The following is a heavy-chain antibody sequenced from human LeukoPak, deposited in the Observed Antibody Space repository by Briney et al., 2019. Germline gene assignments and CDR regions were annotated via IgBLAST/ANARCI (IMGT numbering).Heavy chain of an antibody. CDR1: GFTFSNYD. Sequence: SGGSLRLSCAASGFTFSNYDMSWVRQSPGKGLEWGSVIYSGGSTYYADCVKGRFTISRANSKNTLYLQMNSLRAEDTAVYYCARFSSGWYSAFDIWGQGTMVTVSS. D-gene: IGHD6-19*01. J-gene: IGHJ3*02. CDR2: IYSGGST. CDR3: ARFSSGWYSAFDI. V-gene: IGHV3-66*01.